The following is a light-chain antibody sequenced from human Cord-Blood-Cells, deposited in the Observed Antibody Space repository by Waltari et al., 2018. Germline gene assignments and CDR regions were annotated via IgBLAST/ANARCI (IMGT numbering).Light chain of an antibody. CDR2: EVS. Sequence: QSALTQTPSASGSPGQSVTISCPGTSSDVGGYNYVSWYQQHPGKAPKLMIYEVSKRPSGVPDRFSGSKSGNTASLTVSGLQAEDEADYYCSSYAGSNNNYVFGTGTKVTVL. V-gene: IGLV2-8*01. J-gene: IGLJ1*01. CDR3: SSYAGSNNNYV. CDR1: SSDVGGYNY.